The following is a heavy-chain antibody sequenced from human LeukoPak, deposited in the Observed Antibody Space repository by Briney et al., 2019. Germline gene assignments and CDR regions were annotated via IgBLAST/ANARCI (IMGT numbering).Heavy chain of an antibody. Sequence: GRSLRLPCADSGFTFSSYAMHWVRQAPGKGLEWVAVISYDGSNKYYADSVKDRFTIARDNSKNTLYLQMNSLRAEDTAVYYLARSMVSPVGYWGQGTLVTVSS. V-gene: IGHV3-30-3*01. CDR2: ISYDGSNK. CDR3: ARSMVSPVGY. J-gene: IGHJ4*02. D-gene: IGHD5-18*01. CDR1: GFTFSSYA.